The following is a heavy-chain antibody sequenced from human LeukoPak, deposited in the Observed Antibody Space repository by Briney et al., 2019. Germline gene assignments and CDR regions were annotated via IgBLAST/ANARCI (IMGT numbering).Heavy chain of an antibody. CDR2: IKQDGSEK. V-gene: IGHV3-7*01. D-gene: IGHD3-3*01. CDR1: GFTFSSDW. Sequence: PGGSLRLSCAASGFTFSSDWMSWVRQAPGKGMECLANIKQDGSEKYYVDSVKGRFTISRDNAKDSLYLQMNSLRAEDTAVYYCARDLSQTITIFAVVITPPWFDPWGQGTLVTVSS. CDR3: ARDLSQTITIFAVVITPPWFDP. J-gene: IGHJ5*02.